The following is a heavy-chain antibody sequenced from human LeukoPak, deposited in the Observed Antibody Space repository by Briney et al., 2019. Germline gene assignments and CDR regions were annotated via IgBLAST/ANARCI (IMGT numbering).Heavy chain of an antibody. D-gene: IGHD3-9*01. V-gene: IGHV1-18*01. CDR2: ISGYNGNT. CDR1: DYAFTKYG. CDR3: QRTAYEMLTGYFQPNWFDP. J-gene: IGHJ5*02. Sequence: ASVKVSCRASDYAFTKYGISWVRQAPGQGLECMGWISGYNGNTKKAQKFQGRVIMTTDTSTSTAYMELRSLRSDDTAVFFKQRTAYEMLTGYFQPNWFDPWGQGTLVTVSS.